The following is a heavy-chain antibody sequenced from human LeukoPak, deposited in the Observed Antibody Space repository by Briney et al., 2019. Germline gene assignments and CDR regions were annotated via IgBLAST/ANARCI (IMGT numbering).Heavy chain of an antibody. D-gene: IGHD1-26*01. CDR2: INHSGST. CDR1: GVSISNHY. V-gene: IGHV4-59*11. Sequence: SETLSLTCTVSGVSISNHYPSWIRQPPGKGLEWIGEINHSGSTNYNPSLKSRVTISVDTSKNQFSLKLRSVTAADTAVYYCARVGGSYSTGIDYWGQGTMVTVSS. CDR3: ARVGGSYSTGIDY. J-gene: IGHJ4*02.